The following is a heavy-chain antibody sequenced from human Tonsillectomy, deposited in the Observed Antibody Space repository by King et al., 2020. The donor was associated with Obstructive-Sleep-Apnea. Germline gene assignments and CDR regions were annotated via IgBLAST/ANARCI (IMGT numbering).Heavy chain of an antibody. CDR1: GFTFSRYW. J-gene: IGHJ4*02. CDR2: IKEDGSEK. V-gene: IGHV3-7*01. D-gene: IGHD2-8*01. Sequence: VQLVESGGGLVQPGGSLRLSCAGSGFTFSRYWMTWVRQAPGKGLEWVANIKEDGSEKYYLDSVKSRFTSSNDNAKNLLYLQMNSLRAEDTAVYYCASGFWDGVGDYWGQGALVTVAS. CDR3: ASGFWDGVGDY.